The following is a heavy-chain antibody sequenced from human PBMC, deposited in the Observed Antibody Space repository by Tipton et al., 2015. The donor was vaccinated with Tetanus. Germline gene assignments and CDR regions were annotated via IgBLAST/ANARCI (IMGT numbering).Heavy chain of an antibody. J-gene: IGHJ2*01. D-gene: IGHD3-3*01. CDR1: GYNFSHYS. Sequence: QLVQSGAEVRKPGESLKISCQGSGYNFSHYSIGWVRQMPDRGLEWMGIVDPRDSQTTYGPSFQGQVTISADRSSDIAYLQWSSLKASAADIYYCARRRSAVLSGSYHWYFDLWGRGTLVGVSS. V-gene: IGHV5-51*01. CDR3: ARRRSAVLSGSYHWYFDL. CDR2: VDPRDSQT.